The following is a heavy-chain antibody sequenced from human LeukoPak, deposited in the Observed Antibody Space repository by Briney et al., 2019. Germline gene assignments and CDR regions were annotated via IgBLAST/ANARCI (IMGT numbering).Heavy chain of an antibody. CDR2: IYYSGST. CDR1: GGSISSSSYY. Sequence: SETLSLTCTVSGGSISSSSYYWGWIRQPPGKGLEWIGSIYYSGSTYYNPSLKSRVTISVDTSKNQFSLKLSSVTAADKAVYYCARSTYCSGGSCSHNWFDPWGQGTLVTVSS. J-gene: IGHJ5*02. CDR3: ARSTYCSGGSCSHNWFDP. D-gene: IGHD2-15*01. V-gene: IGHV4-39*07.